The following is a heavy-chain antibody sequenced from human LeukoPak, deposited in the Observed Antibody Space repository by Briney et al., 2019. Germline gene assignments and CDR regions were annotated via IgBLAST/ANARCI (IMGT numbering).Heavy chain of an antibody. D-gene: IGHD4-17*01. Sequence: GGSLRLSCAASGFTFSSYGMNWVRQAPGKGLEWVSLISSGSAYIYYADSVKGRFTISRDNAKNSVYLQMNSLRAEDTAVYYCARDNGDFGKHWVFDLWGRGTLVTVSS. V-gene: IGHV3-21*01. CDR2: ISSGSAYI. J-gene: IGHJ2*01. CDR1: GFTFSSYG. CDR3: ARDNGDFGKHWVFDL.